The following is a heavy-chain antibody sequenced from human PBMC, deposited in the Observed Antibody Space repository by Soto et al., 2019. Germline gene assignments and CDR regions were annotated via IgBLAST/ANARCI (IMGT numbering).Heavy chain of an antibody. Sequence: GGSLRLSCAASGFTFSSYAMHWVRQAPGKGLEWVAVISYDGSNKYYADSVKGRFTISRDNSKNTLYLQMNSLRAEDAAVYYCARDRGLCGGDCYSCYYYGMDVWGQGTTVTVSS. CDR2: ISYDGSNK. CDR3: ARDRGLCGGDCYSCYYYGMDV. J-gene: IGHJ6*02. CDR1: GFTFSSYA. D-gene: IGHD2-21*02. V-gene: IGHV3-30*04.